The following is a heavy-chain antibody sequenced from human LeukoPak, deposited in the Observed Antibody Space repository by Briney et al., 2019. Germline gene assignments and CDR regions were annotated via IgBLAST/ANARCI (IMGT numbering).Heavy chain of an antibody. CDR1: SGSISSSSYY. CDR3: ARVSNWNEIIDY. J-gene: IGHJ4*02. V-gene: IGHV4-39*07. D-gene: IGHD1-1*01. CDR2: IYHSGST. Sequence: SETLSLTCTVSSGSISSSSYYWGWIRQPPGKGLEWIGSIYHSGSTYYNPSLKSRVTISVDTSKNQFSLKLSSVTAADTAVYYCARVSNWNEIIDYWGQGTLVTVSS.